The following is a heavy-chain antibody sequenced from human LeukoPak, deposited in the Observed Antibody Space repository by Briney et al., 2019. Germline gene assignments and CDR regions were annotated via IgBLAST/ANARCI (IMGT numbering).Heavy chain of an antibody. V-gene: IGHV1-46*01. CDR3: ARDRPDSSGWYGGFDY. Sequence: APVKVSCKASGYTFTSYYMHWVRQAPGQGLEWMGIINPSGGSTSYAQKFQGRVTMTRDTSTSTVYMELSSLRSEDTAVYYCARDRPDSSGWYGGFDYWGQGTLVTVSS. D-gene: IGHD6-19*01. J-gene: IGHJ4*02. CDR2: INPSGGST. CDR1: GYTFTSYY.